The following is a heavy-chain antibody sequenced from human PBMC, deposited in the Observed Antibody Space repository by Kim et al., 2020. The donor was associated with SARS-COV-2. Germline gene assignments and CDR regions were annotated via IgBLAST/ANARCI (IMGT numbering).Heavy chain of an antibody. CDR3: ARDPGGGELVGRG. J-gene: IGHJ4*02. V-gene: IGHV3-7*03. Sequence: YVDAGKGRFTISRDNAKNSLYLQMNSLRAEDTAVYYCARDPGGGELVGRGWGQGTLVTVSS. D-gene: IGHD6-6*01.